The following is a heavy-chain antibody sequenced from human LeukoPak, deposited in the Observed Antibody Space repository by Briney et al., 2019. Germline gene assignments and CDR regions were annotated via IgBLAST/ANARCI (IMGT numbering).Heavy chain of an antibody. CDR1: GFTFNNYD. Sequence: GGSLRLSCAASGFTFNNYDMHWVRQATGKGLEWVSHIGTGTDTHYSDSVKGRFTIFRDNAKNSLYLQMNSLRAGDTAVYYCARDRRADYGRNDDAFDIWGQGTIVTVSS. CDR2: IGTGTDT. CDR3: ARDRRADYGRNDDAFDI. D-gene: IGHD4-17*01. J-gene: IGHJ3*02. V-gene: IGHV3-13*01.